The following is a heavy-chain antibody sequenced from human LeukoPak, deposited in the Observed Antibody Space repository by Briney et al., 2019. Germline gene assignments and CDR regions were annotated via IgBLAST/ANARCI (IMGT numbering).Heavy chain of an antibody. D-gene: IGHD3-16*01. Sequence: PGGSLRLSCAASGFTFSSYWMSWVRQAPGKGLEWVANIKQDGSEKYYVDSVKGRFTISRDNAKNSLYLQMNSLRAEDTAVYYCAKVGGGYIVDYWGQGTPVTVSS. CDR1: GFTFSSYW. J-gene: IGHJ4*02. V-gene: IGHV3-7*01. CDR2: IKQDGSEK. CDR3: AKVGGGYIVDY.